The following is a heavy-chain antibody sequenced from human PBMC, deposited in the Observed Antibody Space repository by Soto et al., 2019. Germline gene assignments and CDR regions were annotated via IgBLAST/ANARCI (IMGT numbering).Heavy chain of an antibody. J-gene: IGHJ6*02. CDR3: AKDQVVITTNDYYYGMDV. D-gene: IGHD3-22*01. CDR2: IKSKTDGGTT. Sequence: PGGSLRLSCAASGFTFSNAWMSWVRQAPGKGLEWVGRIKSKTDGGTTDYAAPVKGRFTISRDDSKNTLYLQMNSLRAEDTAVYYCAKDQVVITTNDYYYGMDVWGQGTTVTVSS. CDR1: GFTFSNAW. V-gene: IGHV3-15*01.